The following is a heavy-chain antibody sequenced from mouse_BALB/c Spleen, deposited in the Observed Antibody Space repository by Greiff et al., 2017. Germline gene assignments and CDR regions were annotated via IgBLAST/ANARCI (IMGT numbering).Heavy chain of an antibody. CDR2: INSNGGST. D-gene: IGHD2-3*01. V-gene: IGHV5-6-2*01. CDR1: GFTFSSYY. J-gene: IGHJ3*01. CDR3: ARQSDGYYAWFAY. Sequence: EVQLVESGGGLVKLGGSLKLSCAASGFTFSSYYMSWVRQTPEKRLELVAAINSNGGSTYYPDTVKGRFTISRDNAKNTLYLQMSSLKSEDTALYYCARQSDGYYAWFAYWGQGTLVTVSA.